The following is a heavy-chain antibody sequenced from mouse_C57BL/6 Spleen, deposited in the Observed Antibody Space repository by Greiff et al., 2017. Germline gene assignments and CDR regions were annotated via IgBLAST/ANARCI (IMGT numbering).Heavy chain of an antibody. Sequence: DVMLVESGGDLVKPGGSLKLSCAASGFTFSSYGMSWVRQTPDKRLEWVATISSGGSYTYYPDSVKGRFTISRDNAKNTLYLQMSSLKSEDTAMYYCARIYYFDYWGQGTTLTVSS. CDR2: ISSGGSYT. V-gene: IGHV5-6*02. CDR1: GFTFSSYG. J-gene: IGHJ2*01. CDR3: ARIYYFDY.